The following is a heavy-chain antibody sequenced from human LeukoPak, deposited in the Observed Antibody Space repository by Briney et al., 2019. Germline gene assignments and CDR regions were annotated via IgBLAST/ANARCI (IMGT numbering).Heavy chain of an antibody. CDR3: ARHALYCSGGSCHFDI. V-gene: IGHV5-51*01. CDR2: IYPGDSDT. D-gene: IGHD2-15*01. CDR1: GYSFTNYW. Sequence: GESLKISCKGSGYSFTNYWIGWVRQMPGKGLEWMGIIYPGDSDTRYSPSFQGQVTISADKSISTAYLQWSSLKASDTAMYYCARHALYCSGGSCHFDIWGQGTMVTVSS. J-gene: IGHJ3*02.